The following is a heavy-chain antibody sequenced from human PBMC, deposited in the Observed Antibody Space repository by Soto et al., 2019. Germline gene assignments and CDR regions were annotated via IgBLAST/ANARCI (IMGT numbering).Heavy chain of an antibody. Sequence: TSETLSLTCTVSGGPISSSSYYWGWIRQPPGKGLEWIGSINYSGSTYYSSSLKSRVTISVDTSKNQFSLRLSSVTAADTALYYCARRRYSGYDWIDNWFDPWGQGTLVTVSS. J-gene: IGHJ5*02. V-gene: IGHV4-39*01. CDR1: GGPISSSSYY. CDR3: ARRRYSGYDWIDNWFDP. D-gene: IGHD5-12*01. CDR2: INYSGST.